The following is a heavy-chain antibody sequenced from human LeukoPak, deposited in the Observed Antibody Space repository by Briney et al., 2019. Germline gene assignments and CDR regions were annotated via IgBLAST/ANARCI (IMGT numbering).Heavy chain of an antibody. Sequence: GGSLRLSCAASEFTFSSHWMSWVRQVAGKRLEWVANIREDGSEKYYVVSVKGRFTISRDNAKNSLFLQMNSLRAEDTAVYYCARDSRYSRGVGDFDYWGQGTLVIVSS. CDR2: IREDGSEK. CDR3: ARDSRYSRGVGDFDY. J-gene: IGHJ4*02. V-gene: IGHV3-7*03. CDR1: EFTFSSHW. D-gene: IGHD5-18*01.